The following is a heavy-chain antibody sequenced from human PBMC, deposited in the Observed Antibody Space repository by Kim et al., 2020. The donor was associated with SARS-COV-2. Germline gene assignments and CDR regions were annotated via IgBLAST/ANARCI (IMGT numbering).Heavy chain of an antibody. J-gene: IGHJ4*02. V-gene: IGHV3-23*01. CDR1: GFTFSSYA. Sequence: GGSLRLSCAASGFTFSSYAMSWVRQAPGKGLEWVSDISGSGGSTYYADSVKGRFTISRDNSKNTLYLQMNSLRAEDTAVYYCAKIFLAGGSGSYYEPPGMPFDYCGQGTLVTVSS. CDR2: ISGSGGST. CDR3: AKIFLAGGSGSYYEPPGMPFDY. D-gene: IGHD3-10*01.